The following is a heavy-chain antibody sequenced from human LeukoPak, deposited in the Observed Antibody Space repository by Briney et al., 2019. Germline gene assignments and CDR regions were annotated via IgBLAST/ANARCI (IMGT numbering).Heavy chain of an antibody. Sequence: KASETLSLTCAVYGGSFSGHYWSWIRQPPGKGLEWIGEIVHRGNTKYNPSLKSRVTISVDTSKNQFSLNLTSVTAADTAVYYCARFGSSTWYKGAFDIWGQGTMVTVAS. CDR2: IVHRGNT. J-gene: IGHJ3*02. CDR1: GGSFSGHY. CDR3: ARFGSSTWYKGAFDI. V-gene: IGHV4-34*12. D-gene: IGHD6-13*01.